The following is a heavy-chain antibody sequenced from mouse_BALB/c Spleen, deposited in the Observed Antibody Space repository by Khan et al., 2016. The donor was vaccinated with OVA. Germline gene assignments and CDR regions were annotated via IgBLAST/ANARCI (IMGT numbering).Heavy chain of an antibody. CDR1: GFDFSRYW. J-gene: IGHJ3*01. CDR2: INPDSSTI. Sequence: EVKLLESGGGLVQPGGSLKLSCAASGFDFSRYWMSWVRQAPGKGLEWIGEINPDSSTINYTQSLKDKFIISRDNAKNTLYLQMSKVRSGDTALYYWARPYRYEGRAWFAYWGQGTLVTVSA. D-gene: IGHD2-14*01. CDR3: ARPYRYEGRAWFAY. V-gene: IGHV4-1*02.